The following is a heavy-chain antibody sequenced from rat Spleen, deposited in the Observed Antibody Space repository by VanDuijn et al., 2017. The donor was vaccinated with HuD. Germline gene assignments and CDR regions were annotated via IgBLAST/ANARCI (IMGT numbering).Heavy chain of an antibody. Sequence: EVQLVESGGGLAQPGRSLKLSCITSGFTFNYYWMTWIRQAPGKGLEWVASITNARGITYYADFVKGRFTISRDTAQNTLYLKMNSLGSEDTATNYWTREQLPDWGQGVMVTVSS. J-gene: IGHJ2*01. CDR1: GFTFNYYW. CDR2: ITNARGIT. D-gene: IGHD1-10*01. CDR3: TREQLPD. V-gene: IGHV5-31*01.